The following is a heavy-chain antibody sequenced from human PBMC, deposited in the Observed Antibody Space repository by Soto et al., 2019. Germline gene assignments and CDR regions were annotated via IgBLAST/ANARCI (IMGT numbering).Heavy chain of an antibody. CDR2: ISGSGGST. CDR1: GFTFSSYA. CDR3: AKDPGSGWYVYYYGMDV. D-gene: IGHD6-19*01. Sequence: GGSLRLSCAASGFTFSSYAMSWVRQAPGKGLEWVSAISGSGGSTYYADSVKGRFTISRDNSKNTLYLQMNSLRAEDTAVYYCAKDPGSGWYVYYYGMDVWGQGTTVTVSS. J-gene: IGHJ6*02. V-gene: IGHV3-23*01.